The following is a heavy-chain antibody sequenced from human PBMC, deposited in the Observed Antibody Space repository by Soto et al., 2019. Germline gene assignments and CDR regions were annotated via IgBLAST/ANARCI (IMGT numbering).Heavy chain of an antibody. CDR1: GFTFSDHY. V-gene: IGHV3-72*01. Sequence: GGSLRLSCAASGFTFSDHYMDWVRQAPGKGLEWVGRTRNKANSYTTEYAASVKGRFTISRDDSKNSLYLQMNSLKTEDTAVYYCARSWRDFWSGYTDAFDIWGQGTMVTVSS. D-gene: IGHD3-3*01. J-gene: IGHJ3*02. CDR2: TRNKANSYTT. CDR3: ARSWRDFWSGYTDAFDI.